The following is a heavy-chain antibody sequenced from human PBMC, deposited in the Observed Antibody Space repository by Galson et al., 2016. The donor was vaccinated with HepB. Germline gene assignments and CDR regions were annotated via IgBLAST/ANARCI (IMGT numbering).Heavy chain of an antibody. CDR2: VYWNDDK. V-gene: IGHV2-5*01. CDR3: ARYMGPDWYFDL. Sequence: PALVKPTQTLTLTCTFSGFSLTNNAVGVGWLRQPPGKALEWLALVYWNDDKRYSSSLKTRLTITKDTSKNQVVLTMTNMDPVDTATYYRARYMGPDWYFDLWGRGTLVSVSS. CDR1: GFSLTNNAVG. D-gene: IGHD3-16*01. J-gene: IGHJ2*01.